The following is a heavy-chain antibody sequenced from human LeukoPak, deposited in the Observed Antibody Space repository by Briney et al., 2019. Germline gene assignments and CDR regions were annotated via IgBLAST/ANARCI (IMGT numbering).Heavy chain of an antibody. CDR2: VYPGDSDT. CDR1: GYSFTSYW. CDR3: ARDNYGGNFDY. D-gene: IGHD4-23*01. Sequence: GESLKISCKGSGYSFTSYWIGWVRQMPGKGLEWMGIVYPGDSDTRHSPSFQGQVTFSADKSISTAYLQWDSLKASDTAMYYCARDNYGGNFDYWGQGTLVTVSS. V-gene: IGHV5-51*01. J-gene: IGHJ4*02.